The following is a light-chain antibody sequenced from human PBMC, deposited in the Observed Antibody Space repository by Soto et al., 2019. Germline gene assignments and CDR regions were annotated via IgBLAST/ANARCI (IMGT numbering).Light chain of an antibody. CDR2: QAS. CDR3: QQHQTYST. CDR1: QSVAVW. Sequence: DIQMTQSPSTLSASVGDRVTITCRASQSVAVWLAWYQQKPGTAPKLLTYQASRLESGVPSRFSGSGYGTEFTLTISSLQPDDFATYYCQQHQTYSTFGQGTKVEIK. J-gene: IGKJ1*01. V-gene: IGKV1-5*03.